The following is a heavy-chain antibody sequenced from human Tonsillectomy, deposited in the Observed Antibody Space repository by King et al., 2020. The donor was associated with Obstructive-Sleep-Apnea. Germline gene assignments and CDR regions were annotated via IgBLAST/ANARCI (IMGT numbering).Heavy chain of an antibody. Sequence: QLVQSGAEVKKPGASVKVSCKASGYTFTGYYMHWVRQAPGQGLEWMGWINPNSGGTNYAQKFQGWVTMTRDTSISTAYMELSRLRSDDTAVYYCARARITMVRGVISNWFDPWGQGTLVTVSS. J-gene: IGHJ5*02. CDR1: GYTFTGYY. CDR2: INPNSGGT. CDR3: ARARITMVRGVISNWFDP. D-gene: IGHD3-10*01. V-gene: IGHV1-2*04.